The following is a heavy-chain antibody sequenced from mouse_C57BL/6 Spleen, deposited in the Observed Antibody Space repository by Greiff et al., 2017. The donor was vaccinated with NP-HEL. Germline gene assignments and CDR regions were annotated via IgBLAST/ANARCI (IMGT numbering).Heavy chain of an antibody. Sequence: EVKLQESGGGLVQPGGSMKLSCVASGFTFSNYWMNWVRQSPEKGLEWVAQIRLKSDNYATHYAESVKGRFTISRDDSKSSVYLQMNNLRAEDTGIYYCTDYYYGSSLDYWGQGTTLTVSS. CDR1: GFTFSNYW. V-gene: IGHV6-3*01. J-gene: IGHJ2*01. CDR2: IRLKSDNYAT. CDR3: TDYYYGSSLDY. D-gene: IGHD1-1*01.